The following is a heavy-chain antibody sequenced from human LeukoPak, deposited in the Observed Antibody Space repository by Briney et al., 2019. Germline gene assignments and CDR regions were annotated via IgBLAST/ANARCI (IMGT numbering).Heavy chain of an antibody. CDR3: XXASGAAALDF. J-gene: IGHJ4*02. Sequence: GGSLRLSCVASGFTFTTHSMNWVRQAPGKGPEWVASINSGSSYISYTDSVKGRFTISRDNTEKSIYLQMNYLRDEDTALYYXXXASGAAALDFWGQETLVTVTS. D-gene: IGHD6-13*01. CDR2: INSGSSYI. V-gene: IGHV3-21*01. CDR1: GFTFTTHS.